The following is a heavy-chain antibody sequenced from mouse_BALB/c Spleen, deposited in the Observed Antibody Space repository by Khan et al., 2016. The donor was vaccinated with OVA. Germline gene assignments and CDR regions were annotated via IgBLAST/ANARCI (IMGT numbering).Heavy chain of an antibody. J-gene: IGHJ2*01. D-gene: IGHD1-1*01. CDR3: ARVYGGDFDY. CDR1: GYSITTDYA. Sequence: EVQLVESGPGLVKPSQSLSLTCTVTGYSITTDYAWNWIRQFPGNKLEWMGYISYSGNTKSNPSLKSRISITRDTSKNQFFLQLKYVTTEDTARYYCARVYGGDFDYWGQGTTLTVSS. V-gene: IGHV3-2*02. CDR2: ISYSGNT.